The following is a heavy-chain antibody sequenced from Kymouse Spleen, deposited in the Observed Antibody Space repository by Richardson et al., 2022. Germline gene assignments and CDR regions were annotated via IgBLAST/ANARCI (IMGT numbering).Heavy chain of an antibody. CDR3: TRQNWNYVDDAFDI. D-gene: IGHD1-7*01. V-gene: IGHV3-73*02. J-gene: IGHJ3*02. CDR1: GFTFSGSA. CDR2: IRSKANSYAT. Sequence: EVQLVESGGGLVQPGGSLKLSCAASGFTFSGSAMHWVRQASGKGLEWVGRIRSKANSYATAYAASVKGRFTISRDDSKNTAYLQMNSLKTEDTAVYYCTRQNWNYVDDAFDIWGQGTMVTVSS.